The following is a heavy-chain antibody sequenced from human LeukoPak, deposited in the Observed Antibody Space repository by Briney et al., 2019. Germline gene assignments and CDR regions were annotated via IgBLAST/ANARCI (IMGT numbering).Heavy chain of an antibody. CDR1: GYSFTSYW. CDR3: ARQYLSGHTDY. D-gene: IGHD6-19*01. V-gene: IGHV5-51*01. Sequence: GESLKISCKVSGYSFTSYWMGWVGQMPGKGLEWMGIINPGDSDTTYSPSFQGQVTISADKSISTAYLQWTSLKASDTAMYYCARQYLSGHTDYWGQGTLVTVSS. CDR2: INPGDSDT. J-gene: IGHJ4*02.